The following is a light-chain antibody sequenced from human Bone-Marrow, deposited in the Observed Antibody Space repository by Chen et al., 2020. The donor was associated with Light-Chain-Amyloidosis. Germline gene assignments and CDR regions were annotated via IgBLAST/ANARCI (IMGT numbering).Light chain of an antibody. CDR1: SSDVGGYNY. Sequence: SALTHPASVSGSPGQSIPISCTVTSSDVGGYNYVSWYQQHPGKAPKLMIYDVKNRPSGVSNRFSGSKSGNTASLTISGLQAEDEADYYCTSFTNNNAPVLFGGGTKVTVL. CDR2: DVK. CDR3: TSFTNNNAPVL. J-gene: IGLJ2*01. V-gene: IGLV2-14*01.